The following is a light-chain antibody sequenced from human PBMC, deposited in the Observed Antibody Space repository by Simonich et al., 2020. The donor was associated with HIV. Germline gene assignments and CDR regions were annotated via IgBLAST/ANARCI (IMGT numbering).Light chain of an antibody. CDR2: GNN. Sequence: QSVLTQPPSVSGAPGQRVTISCTGSRSNIGAGYDVHWYQQLLGTAPKLLLYGNNHRPSGVPDRFSGSKSGTSASLAITGLQAEDEADYYCQSYDSSLSALFGGGTKLTVL. CDR1: RSNIGAGYD. CDR3: QSYDSSLSAL. J-gene: IGLJ2*01. V-gene: IGLV1-40*01.